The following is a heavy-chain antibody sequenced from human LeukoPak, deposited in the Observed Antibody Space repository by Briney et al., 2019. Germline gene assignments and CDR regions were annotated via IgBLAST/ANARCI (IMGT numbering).Heavy chain of an antibody. CDR2: ITGSGDKT. J-gene: IGHJ4*02. V-gene: IGHV3-23*01. CDR1: GFTFSSHS. CDR3: AKDCGSSWLHREADTDY. Sequence: PGGSLRLSCAASGFTFSSHSMHWVRQAPGKGLEWLSAITGSGDKTYYADSVKGRFTVSRDNSKNTVYLQINRLRADDTAVYYCAKDCGSSWLHREADTDYWGQGTLVTVSS. D-gene: IGHD6-13*01.